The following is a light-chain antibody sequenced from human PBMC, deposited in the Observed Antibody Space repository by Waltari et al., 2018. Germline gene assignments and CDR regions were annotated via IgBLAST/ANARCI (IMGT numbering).Light chain of an antibody. V-gene: IGLV3-21*02. CDR2: ADI. Sequence: SYELTQPRSVSVSPGQTARITCGGDNIGSKNVAWYQQKSPQAPVLIIFADIEQPSRIPDRVFGSNSRNGATLTISGVEAGDEADYYCQVWDSGVRSALVGGGTRLTVL. CDR3: QVWDSGVRSAL. J-gene: IGLJ2*01. CDR1: NIGSKN.